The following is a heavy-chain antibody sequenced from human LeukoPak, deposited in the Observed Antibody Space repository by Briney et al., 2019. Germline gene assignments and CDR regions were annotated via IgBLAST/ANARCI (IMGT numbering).Heavy chain of an antibody. CDR2: IIGASGTT. CDR1: GFSFSTYA. D-gene: IGHD2-2*01. J-gene: IGHJ4*02. Sequence: GGSLRLSCADSGFSFSTYAMTWVRQAPGRGLEWVSTIIGASGTTYYADSVKGRFTISRDNSKNTLYLQMNSLRAEDTAVYYCTTPGFSYALFWGQGTLVTVSS. CDR3: TTPGFSYALF. V-gene: IGHV3-23*01.